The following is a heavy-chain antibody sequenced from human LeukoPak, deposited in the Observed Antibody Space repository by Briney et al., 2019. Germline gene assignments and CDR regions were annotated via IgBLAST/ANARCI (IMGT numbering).Heavy chain of an antibody. CDR1: AGSFSGYS. J-gene: IGHJ5*02. CDR3: AKSWRPRRWPDSFDP. V-gene: IGHV4-34*01. Sequence: SDTLSLTGADYAGSFSGYSWSWIRQPPGKGLEWLGEINHSGSTNYNPSLKSRVTISVDTSKNQFSLKLSSVTAADTAVYYCAKSWRPRRWPDSFDPWGQGTLVTVSS. CDR2: INHSGST. D-gene: IGHD5-24*01.